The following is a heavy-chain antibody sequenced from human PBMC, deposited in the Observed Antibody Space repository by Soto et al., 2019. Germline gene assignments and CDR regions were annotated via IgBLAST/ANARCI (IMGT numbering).Heavy chain of an antibody. CDR1: GFTFSSYA. D-gene: IGHD2-2*03. CDR2: ISGSGGST. J-gene: IGHJ6*03. V-gene: IGHV3-23*01. CDR3: AKLLPGYCSSTSCYWSYYMDV. Sequence: GSLRLSCAASGFTFSSYAMSWVRQAPGKGLEWVSAISGSGGSTYYADSVKGRFTISRDNSKNTLYLQMNSLRAEDTAVYYCAKLLPGYCSSTSCYWSYYMDVWGKGTTVTVSS.